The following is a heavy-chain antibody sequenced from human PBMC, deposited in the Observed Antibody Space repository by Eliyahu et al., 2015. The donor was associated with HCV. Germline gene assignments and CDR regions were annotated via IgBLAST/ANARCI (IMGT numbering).Heavy chain of an antibody. CDR1: GFXFXNYA. CDR2: INWSGATT. D-gene: IGHD4-17*01. J-gene: IGHJ4*02. V-gene: IGHV3-9*01. Sequence: EVQLVESGGGLVQPGRSLRLXCXASGFXFXNYAMPWVRQTPGKGLGWVSGINWSGATTGYADSVKGRFTISRDNAKNSLYLQMNSLRAEDTALYYCAKDQGTSTVTTSGCDYWGQGTLVTVSS. CDR3: AKDQGTSTVTTSGCDY.